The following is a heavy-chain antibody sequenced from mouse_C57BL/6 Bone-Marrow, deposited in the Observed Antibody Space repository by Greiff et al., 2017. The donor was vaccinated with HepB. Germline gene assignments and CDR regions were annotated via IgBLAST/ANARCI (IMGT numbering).Heavy chain of an antibody. CDR2: ISDGGSYT. D-gene: IGHD1-1*01. J-gene: IGHJ3*01. CDR1: GFTFSSYA. V-gene: IGHV5-4*01. Sequence: EVQGVESGGGLVKPGGSLKLSCAASGFTFSSYAMSWVRQTPEKRLEWVATISDGGSYTYYPDNVKGRFTISRDNAKNNLYLQMSHLKSEDTAMYYCAREDYYGSSRFAYWGQGTLVTVSA. CDR3: AREDYYGSSRFAY.